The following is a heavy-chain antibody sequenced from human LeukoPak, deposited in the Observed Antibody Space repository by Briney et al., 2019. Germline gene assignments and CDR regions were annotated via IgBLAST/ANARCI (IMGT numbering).Heavy chain of an antibody. D-gene: IGHD5-12*01. CDR3: ARAGTGYSGYVYAFDI. V-gene: IGHV4-31*09. J-gene: IGHJ3*02. Sequence: SETLSLTCTVSGGSISSGGYYWSWIRQHPGKGLEWIGYIYYSGSTYYNPSLKSRVTISVDKSKNQFSLKLSSVTAADTAVYYCARAGTGYSGYVYAFDIWGQGTMVTVSS. CDR2: IYYSGST. CDR1: GGSISSGGYY.